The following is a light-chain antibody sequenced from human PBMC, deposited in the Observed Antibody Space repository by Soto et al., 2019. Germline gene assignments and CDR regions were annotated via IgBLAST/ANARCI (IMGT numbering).Light chain of an antibody. CDR2: DAS. V-gene: IGKV3-11*01. J-gene: IGKJ1*01. Sequence: EVVSTQSPATLSLSPGERAPLSCWASQSVSSYLAWYQQKPGQAPRLLIYDASNRATGIPARFSGSGSGTDFTLTISSLEPEDFAVYYCQQRSNWPWTFGQGTKVDIK. CDR1: QSVSSY. CDR3: QQRSNWPWT.